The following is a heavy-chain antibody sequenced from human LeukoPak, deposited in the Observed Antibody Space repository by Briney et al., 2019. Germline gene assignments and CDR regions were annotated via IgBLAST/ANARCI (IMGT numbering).Heavy chain of an antibody. D-gene: IGHD6-19*01. Sequence: SVKVSCKASGGTFSSYAISWVRQAPGQGLEWMGRIIPILGIANYAQKFQGRVTITADKSTSIAYMELSSLRSDDTAVYYCARWSGGSDWLYHYGMDVWGQGTTVTVSS. CDR3: ARWSGGSDWLYHYGMDV. V-gene: IGHV1-69*04. CDR2: IIPILGIA. CDR1: GGTFSSYA. J-gene: IGHJ6*02.